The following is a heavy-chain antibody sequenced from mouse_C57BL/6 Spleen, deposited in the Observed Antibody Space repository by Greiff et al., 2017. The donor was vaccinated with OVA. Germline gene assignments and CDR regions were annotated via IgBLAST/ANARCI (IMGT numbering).Heavy chain of an antibody. CDR1: GYTFTDYE. J-gene: IGHJ2*01. V-gene: IGHV1-15*01. CDR2: IDPETGGT. CDR3: TRKGVLGSSPFDY. Sequence: QVQLKESGAELVRPGASVTLSCKASGYTFTDYEMHWVKQTPVHGLEWIGAIDPETGGTAYNQKFKGKAILTADKSSSTAYMELRSLTSEDSAVYYCTRKGVLGSSPFDYWGQGTTLTVSS. D-gene: IGHD1-1*01.